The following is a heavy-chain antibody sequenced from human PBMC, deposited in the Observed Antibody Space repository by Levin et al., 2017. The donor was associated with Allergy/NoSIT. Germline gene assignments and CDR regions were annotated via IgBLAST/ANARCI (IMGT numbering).Heavy chain of an antibody. CDR3: AKVRSRAVGATNYDY. CDR2: ISGSGGST. Sequence: GESLKISCAASGFTFSSYAMSWVRQAPGKGLEWVSAISGSGGSTYYADSVKGRFTISRDNSKNTLYLQMNSLRAEDTAVYYCAKVRSRAVGATNYDYWGQGTLVTVSS. D-gene: IGHD1-26*01. J-gene: IGHJ4*02. V-gene: IGHV3-23*01. CDR1: GFTFSSYA.